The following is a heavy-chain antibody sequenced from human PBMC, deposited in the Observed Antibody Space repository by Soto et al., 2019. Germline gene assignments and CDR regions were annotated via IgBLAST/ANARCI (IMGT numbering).Heavy chain of an antibody. D-gene: IGHD3-10*01. Sequence: EVQLLESGGGLVQPGGSLRLSCAASGFTFSSYAMSWVRQAPGKGLEWVLAISGSGGSTYYADSVKGRFTISRDNSKNTLYLQMNSLRAEDTAVYYCARGRFGEPYWYFDLWGRGTLVTVSS. CDR1: GFTFSSYA. CDR3: ARGRFGEPYWYFDL. CDR2: ISGSGGST. J-gene: IGHJ2*01. V-gene: IGHV3-23*01.